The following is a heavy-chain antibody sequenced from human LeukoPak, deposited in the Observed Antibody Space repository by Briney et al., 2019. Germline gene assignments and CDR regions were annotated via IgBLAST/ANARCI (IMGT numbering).Heavy chain of an antibody. CDR2: IKQDGSEK. D-gene: IGHD5-18*01. Sequence: PGGSLRLSCAASGFTFSSYWMSWVRQAPGKGLEWVANIKQDGSEKYYVDSVKGRFTISRDNAKNSLYLQMNSLRAEDTAVYYCASGGYSYGYDAFDIRGQGTMVTVSS. J-gene: IGHJ3*02. CDR3: ASGGYSYGYDAFDI. CDR1: GFTFSSYW. V-gene: IGHV3-7*01.